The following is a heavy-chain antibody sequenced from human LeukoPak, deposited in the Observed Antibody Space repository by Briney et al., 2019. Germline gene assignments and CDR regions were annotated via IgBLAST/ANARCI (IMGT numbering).Heavy chain of an antibody. D-gene: IGHD2-2*02. V-gene: IGHV3-21*01. CDR2: ISSSSSYI. Sequence: GGSLRLSXAASGFTFRSYSMNWVRQAPGKGLEWVSSISSSSSYIYYADSVKGRFTISRDNAKNSLYLQMNSLRTEDTAVYYCARDPECSSTSCYMLDYWGQGTLVTVSS. CDR3: ARDPECSSTSCYMLDY. J-gene: IGHJ4*02. CDR1: GFTFRSYS.